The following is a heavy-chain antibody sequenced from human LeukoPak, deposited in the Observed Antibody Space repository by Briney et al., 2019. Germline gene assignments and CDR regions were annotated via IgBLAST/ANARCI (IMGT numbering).Heavy chain of an antibody. CDR2: MNSDGRTI. CDR1: GFTFSSSW. D-gene: IGHD1-7*01. J-gene: IGHJ4*02. Sequence: GGSLRLSCAASGFTFSSSWMHWVRQTPGEGLVWVARMNSDGRTINHADSVKGRFSISRDNAKNTLYLQMTGLRAKDTAIYYCARAGNYYFEYWGLGTLVTVSS. V-gene: IGHV3-74*01. CDR3: ARAGNYYFEY.